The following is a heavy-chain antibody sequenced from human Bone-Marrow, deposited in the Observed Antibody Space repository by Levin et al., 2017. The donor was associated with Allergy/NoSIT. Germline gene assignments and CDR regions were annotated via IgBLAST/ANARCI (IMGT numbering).Heavy chain of an antibody. J-gene: IGHJ6*02. V-gene: IGHV1-69*06. CDR3: ATKIVAVVAATPPPLDHHHYYAMDV. CDR1: GGTFSIYA. CDR2: IIPNFGTA. D-gene: IGHD2-15*01. Sequence: ASVKVSCKASGGTFSIYAISWVRQAPGQGLEWMGGIIPNFGTANYAQNFQGRVTITADTSTSTAYMELSSLRPDDTAVYYCATKIVAVVAATPPPLDHHHYYAMDVWGQGTTVTVSS.